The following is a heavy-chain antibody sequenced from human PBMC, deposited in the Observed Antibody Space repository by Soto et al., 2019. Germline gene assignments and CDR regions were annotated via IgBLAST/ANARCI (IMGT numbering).Heavy chain of an antibody. D-gene: IGHD1-26*01. J-gene: IGHJ4*02. CDR1: GSTFSNSD. V-gene: IGHV3-30*03. CDR3: VREGYSGSYAAF. Sequence: QVQLVQSGGGVVQPGRSLSLSCEASGSTFSNSDMDWVRQAPGKGLEWVAIISFDGSKTYYADSVKGRFTVSRDNSKNTLFLQMNSLRPDDTATYYCVREGYSGSYAAFWGQGSLVTVSS. CDR2: ISFDGSKT.